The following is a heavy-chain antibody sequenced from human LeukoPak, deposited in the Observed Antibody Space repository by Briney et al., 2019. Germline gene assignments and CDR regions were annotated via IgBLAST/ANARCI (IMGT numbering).Heavy chain of an antibody. CDR2: IFGSGGSA. V-gene: IGHV3-23*01. J-gene: IGHJ4*02. CDR3: GKTTVGYSSGRYPGWPVDY. CDR1: GFTFNNYA. D-gene: IGHD6-19*01. Sequence: PGGSLRLSCAASGFTFNNYAMYWVRQAPGKGLEWVAGIFGSGGSAHYADSVKGRFTIFRDNSKNTVYLQMNSLRAVDTAVYYCGKTTVGYSSGRYPGWPVDYWGQGTLVTVSS.